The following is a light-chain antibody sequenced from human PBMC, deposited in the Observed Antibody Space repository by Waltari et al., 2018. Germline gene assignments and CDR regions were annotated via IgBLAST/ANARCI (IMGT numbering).Light chain of an antibody. V-gene: IGKV3-11*01. J-gene: IGKJ2*01. Sequence: EIVLTQSPATLSLSPGERATLSCRASQCVSSYLAWYQQKPGQAPRLLIYDASNRATGIPARFSGSGSGTDFTLTSSSLEPEDCAVYYCQQRSNWPKYTFGQGTKLEIK. CDR1: QCVSSY. CDR2: DAS. CDR3: QQRSNWPKYT.